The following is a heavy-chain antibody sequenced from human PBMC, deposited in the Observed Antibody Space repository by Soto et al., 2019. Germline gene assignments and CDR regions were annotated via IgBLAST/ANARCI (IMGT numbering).Heavy chain of an antibody. J-gene: IGHJ2*01. D-gene: IGHD1-26*01. V-gene: IGHV1-69*13. CDR3: ARGGSLYWYFDL. CDR1: GGTFRTSA. CDR2: IMPVFPTP. Sequence: GASVKVSCKTSGGTFRTSAISWVRQAPGQGLEWMGGIMPVFPTPDYAQKFQGRVTIIADESTSTAYTELSSLRSEDTAVYYCARGGSLYWYFDLWGRGTLVTVSS.